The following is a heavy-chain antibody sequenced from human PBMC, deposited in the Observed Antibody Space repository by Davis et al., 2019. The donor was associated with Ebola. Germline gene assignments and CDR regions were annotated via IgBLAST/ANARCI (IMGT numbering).Heavy chain of an antibody. Sequence: MPSETLSLTCSVSGGSISGFYWSWIRQPPGKGLEFIGYIHYSGSTNYNPSLLSRVTLSVDASKNQFSLKLSSVTAADTAVYYCAKLGRNVVVTGIDYHYIDLWGRGTLVTVSS. CDR2: IHYSGST. J-gene: IGHJ2*01. V-gene: IGHV4-59*01. D-gene: IGHD2-21*02. CDR3: AKLGRNVVVTGIDYHYIDL. CDR1: GGSISGFY.